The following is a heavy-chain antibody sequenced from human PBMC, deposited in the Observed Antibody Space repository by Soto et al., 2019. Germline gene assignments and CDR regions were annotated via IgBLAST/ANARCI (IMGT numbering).Heavy chain of an antibody. Sequence: QVQLQQWGAGLLKPSETLSLTCAVYRAPFSGYYWSWIRQSPGKGLEWLGEINDAGTTNYNPSLKSRVTLSVDISKNQYSLRLTSVTAADSAVYYCARDSVGDWGQGTLVTVSS. D-gene: IGHD2-15*01. V-gene: IGHV4-34*01. CDR2: INDAGTT. CDR3: ARDSVGD. CDR1: RAPFSGYY. J-gene: IGHJ4*02.